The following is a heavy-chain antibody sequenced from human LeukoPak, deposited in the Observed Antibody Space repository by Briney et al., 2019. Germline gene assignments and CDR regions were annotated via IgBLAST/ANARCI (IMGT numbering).Heavy chain of an antibody. CDR1: GGTFSSYA. D-gene: IGHD4-11*01. CDR3: ARAKDNSNYARGAFDI. J-gene: IGHJ3*02. V-gene: IGHV1-69*05. CDR2: IIPIFGTA. Sequence: ASVKVSCKASGGTFSSYAISWVRQAPGQGLEWMGGIIPIFGTANYAQKFQGRVTITTDGSTSTAYMELSSLRSEDTAVYYCARAKDNSNYARGAFDIWGQGTMVTVSS.